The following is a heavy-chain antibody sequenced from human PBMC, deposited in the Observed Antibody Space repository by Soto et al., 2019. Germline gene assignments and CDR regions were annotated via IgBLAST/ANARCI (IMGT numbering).Heavy chain of an antibody. CDR2: ISAYNGNT. Sequence: ASVKVSCKASGYTFTSYGISWVRQAPGQGLEWMGWISAYNGNTNYAQKLQGRVTMTTDTSTSTANMELRSLRSDDTAVYYCASSFTSSQWRYGMDVWGQGTTVTVSS. D-gene: IGHD2-2*01. V-gene: IGHV1-18*01. CDR1: GYTFTSYG. CDR3: ASSFTSSQWRYGMDV. J-gene: IGHJ6*02.